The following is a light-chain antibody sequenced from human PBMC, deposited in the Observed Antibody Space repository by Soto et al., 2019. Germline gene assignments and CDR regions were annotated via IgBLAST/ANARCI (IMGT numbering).Light chain of an antibody. Sequence: TQSPSSLSASVGDRFTITCRASQSLNNYLAWYQQKPGKAPKLLIYDASNRATGIPARFSGSGSGTDFTLTISSLEPEDFAVYYCQQRSNWPPTWTFGQGTKGDIK. CDR2: DAS. CDR3: QQRSNWPPTWT. J-gene: IGKJ1*01. V-gene: IGKV3-11*01. CDR1: QSLNNY.